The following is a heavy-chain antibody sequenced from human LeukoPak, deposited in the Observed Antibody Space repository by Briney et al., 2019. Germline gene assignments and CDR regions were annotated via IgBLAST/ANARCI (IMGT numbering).Heavy chain of an antibody. J-gene: IGHJ3*02. V-gene: IGHV1-18*01. Sequence: ASVKVSCKASGYTFTSYGISWVRQAPGQGLEWMGWISAYNGNTNYAQKFQGRVTMTRDTSISTAYMELSRLRSDDTAVYYCARPTTVTAFDIWGQGTMVTVSS. D-gene: IGHD4-17*01. CDR2: ISAYNGNT. CDR1: GYTFTSYG. CDR3: ARPTTVTAFDI.